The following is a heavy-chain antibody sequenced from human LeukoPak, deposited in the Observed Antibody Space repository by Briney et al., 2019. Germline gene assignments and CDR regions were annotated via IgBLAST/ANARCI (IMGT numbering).Heavy chain of an antibody. CDR2: INPNSGGT. CDR3: ARGMTTVAPGDY. J-gene: IGHJ4*02. D-gene: IGHD4-23*01. Sequence: ASVKVSCKASGYTFTGYYMHWVRQAPGQGLEWMGWINPNSGGTNYAQKFQGRVTMTRDTSISTAYMDLSRLRFDDTAVHYCARGMTTVAPGDYWGQGTLVTVSS. CDR1: GYTFTGYY. V-gene: IGHV1-2*02.